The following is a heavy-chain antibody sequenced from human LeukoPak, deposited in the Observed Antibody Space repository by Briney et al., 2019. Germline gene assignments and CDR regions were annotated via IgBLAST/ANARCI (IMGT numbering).Heavy chain of an antibody. J-gene: IGHJ4*02. D-gene: IGHD3-10*01. CDR3: ARVLDYYGSGSYYDY. CDR2: INAGNGNT. Sequence: ASVKVSCKASGYTFTSYAMHWVRQAPGQRLEWMGWINAGNGNTKYSQKFQGRVTITRDTSASTAYMELSSLRSEDTAVYYCARVLDYYGSGSYYDYWGQGTLVTVSS. V-gene: IGHV1-3*01. CDR1: GYTFTSYA.